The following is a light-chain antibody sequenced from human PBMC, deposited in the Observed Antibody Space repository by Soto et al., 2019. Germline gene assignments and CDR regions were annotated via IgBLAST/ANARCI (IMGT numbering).Light chain of an antibody. CDR2: DNN. CDR1: SSNIGNNF. V-gene: IGLV1-51*01. J-gene: IGLJ1*01. Sequence: QSVLTQPPSVSAAPGHEVTISCSGDSSNIGNNFVSWYQHLPRTAPKLVIYDNNRRPSGIPDRFSGSRSGTSATLIITGLQTGDEAEYYCGTWDTSLSGSVFFGSGTKLTVL. CDR3: GTWDTSLSGSVF.